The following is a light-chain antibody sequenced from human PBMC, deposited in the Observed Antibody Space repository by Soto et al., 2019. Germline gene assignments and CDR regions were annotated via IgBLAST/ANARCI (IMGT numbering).Light chain of an antibody. V-gene: IGKV1-39*01. CDR1: QSISNS. CDR3: QQSHSSSWT. Sequence: DIQLTQSPSSLSASVGDRVTITCRASQSISNSLNWYQQKPGKAPNLLIYGTSDLQSGVPSRFSGSGSGTEFTLTISSLQRYDFATYYCQQSHSSSWTFGQGTKVEIK. CDR2: GTS. J-gene: IGKJ1*01.